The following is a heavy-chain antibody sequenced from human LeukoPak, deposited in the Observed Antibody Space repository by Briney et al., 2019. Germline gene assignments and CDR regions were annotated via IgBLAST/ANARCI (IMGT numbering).Heavy chain of an antibody. Sequence: GGSLRLSCAASGFTFSSYSMNWVRQAPGKGLEWVSAISGSGGSTYYADSVKGRFTISRDNSKNTLYLQMNSLRAEDTAVYYCASLKAYCGGDCYRPPFDYWGQGTLVTVSS. CDR1: GFTFSSYS. CDR2: ISGSGGST. J-gene: IGHJ4*02. CDR3: ASLKAYCGGDCYRPPFDY. V-gene: IGHV3-23*01. D-gene: IGHD2-21*02.